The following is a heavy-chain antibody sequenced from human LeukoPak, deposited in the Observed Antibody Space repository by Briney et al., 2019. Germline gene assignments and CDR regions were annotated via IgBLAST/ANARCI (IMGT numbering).Heavy chain of an antibody. J-gene: IGHJ3*01. V-gene: IGHV4-59*01. CDR1: GGSISSYY. Sequence: SETLSLTCTVSGGSISSYYWSWIRQPPGKGLEWIGYIYYSGSTNYNPSLKSRVTISVDTSKNQFSLKLSSVTAADTAVYYCARGILPEVWGQGTMVTVSS. CDR3: ARGILPEV. CDR2: IYYSGST.